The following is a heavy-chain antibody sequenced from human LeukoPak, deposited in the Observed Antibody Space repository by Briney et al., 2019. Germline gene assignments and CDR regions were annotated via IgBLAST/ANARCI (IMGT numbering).Heavy chain of an antibody. D-gene: IGHD1-26*01. Sequence: SETLSLTCTVSSGSISSYYWSWIRQPAGKGLEWIGRIYTSGSNNYNPSLKSRVTMSVDTSKNQFSLKLSSVTAADTAVYYCARVEYSGSYSDYWGQGTLVTVSS. CDR1: SGSISSYY. J-gene: IGHJ4*02. V-gene: IGHV4-4*07. CDR3: ARVEYSGSYSDY. CDR2: IYTSGSN.